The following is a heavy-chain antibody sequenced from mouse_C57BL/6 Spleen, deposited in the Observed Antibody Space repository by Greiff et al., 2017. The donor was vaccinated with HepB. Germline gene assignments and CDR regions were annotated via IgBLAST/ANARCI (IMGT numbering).Heavy chain of an antibody. CDR1: GYTFTSYW. D-gene: IGHD1-1*01. CDR3: ARWGYGSSYDWFAY. CDR2: LYPGSGST. Sequence: QVQLQQPGAELVKPGASVKMSCKASGYTFTSYWITWVKQRPGQGLEWIGDLYPGSGSTNYNEKFKSKATLTVDTSSSTAYMQLSSLTSEDAAVYYCARWGYGSSYDWFAYWGQGTLVTVSA. J-gene: IGHJ3*01. V-gene: IGHV1-55*01.